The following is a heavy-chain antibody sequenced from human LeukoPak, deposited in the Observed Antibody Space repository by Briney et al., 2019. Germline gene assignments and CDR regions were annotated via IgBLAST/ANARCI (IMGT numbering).Heavy chain of an antibody. J-gene: IGHJ4*02. CDR2: IRSKAYGGTT. CDR3: TRDRAPLWNDDGY. Sequence: GGSLRLSCAASGFTFSSYGMHWVRQAPGKGLEWVGFIRSKAYGGTTEYAASVKGRFTISRDDSKSIAYLQMNSLKTEDTAVYYCTRDRAPLWNDDGYWGQGTLVTVSS. V-gene: IGHV3-49*04. CDR1: GFTFSSYG. D-gene: IGHD1-1*01.